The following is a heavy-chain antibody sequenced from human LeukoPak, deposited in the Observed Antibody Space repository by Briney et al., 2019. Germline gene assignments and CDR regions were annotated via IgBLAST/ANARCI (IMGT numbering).Heavy chain of an antibody. CDR3: ARPYYDSSGYYYWGNAFDI. D-gene: IGHD3-22*01. CDR1: GFTFSSYG. CDR2: IWYDGSSK. Sequence: GRSLRLSCAASGFTFSSYGMHWVRQAPGKGLEWVAVIWYDGSSKYYADSVKGRFTISRDNSKNTLYLQMNSLRAEDTAVYYCARPYYDSSGYYYWGNAFDIWGQGTMVTVSS. J-gene: IGHJ3*02. V-gene: IGHV3-33*01.